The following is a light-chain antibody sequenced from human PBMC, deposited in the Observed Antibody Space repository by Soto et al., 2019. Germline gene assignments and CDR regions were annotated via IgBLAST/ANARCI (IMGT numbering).Light chain of an antibody. V-gene: IGKV1-12*01. Sequence: DIKMTQSPSSVSAYIRDRVTITCRASQGVSTWLAWYQQKPGKAPNLLIYTASSLQSGVPSRFSGSGSGTDFTLTISCLQSEDFATYYCQQANSFPLAFGGGTKVDIK. J-gene: IGKJ4*01. CDR1: QGVSTW. CDR2: TAS. CDR3: QQANSFPLA.